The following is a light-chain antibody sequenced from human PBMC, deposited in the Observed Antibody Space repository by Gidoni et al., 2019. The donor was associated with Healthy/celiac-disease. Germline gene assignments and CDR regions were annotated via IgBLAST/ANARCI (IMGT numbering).Light chain of an antibody. V-gene: IGKV3-20*01. J-gene: IGKJ2*01. Sequence: ELVLTQSPDTLSLSPGERATLSCRASQSVSSSYLAWYQQKPGQAPRLLIYGASSRVTGIPNRFSGSGSGTDFTLTISRLEPEDFAVYYCQQYGSSPMYTFGQGTKLEIK. CDR3: QQYGSSPMYT. CDR2: GAS. CDR1: QSVSSSY.